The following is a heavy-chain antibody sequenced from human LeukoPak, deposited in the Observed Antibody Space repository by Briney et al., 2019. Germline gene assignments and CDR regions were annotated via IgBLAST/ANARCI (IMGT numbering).Heavy chain of an antibody. V-gene: IGHV3-48*03. Sequence: GGSLRLSCAASGFTFSDYEMNWVRQAPGKGLEWVSYISSSGSTIYYADSVKGRFTISRDNAKNPLYLQINSLRAEDTAVYYCARLRGGYRLYWGQGTLVTVSS. CDR2: ISSSGSTI. CDR3: ARLRGGYRLY. CDR1: GFTFSDYE. J-gene: IGHJ4*02. D-gene: IGHD5-24*01.